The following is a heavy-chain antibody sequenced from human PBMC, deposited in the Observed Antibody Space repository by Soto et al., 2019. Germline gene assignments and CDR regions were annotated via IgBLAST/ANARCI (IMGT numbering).Heavy chain of an antibody. J-gene: IGHJ5*02. V-gene: IGHV4-31*03. CDR1: GGSISSGGYY. D-gene: IGHD3-10*01. CDR2: IYYSGST. CDR3: ARELLWFGESNNWFDP. Sequence: SETLSLTCTVSGGSISSGGYYWSWIRQHPGKGLEWIGYIYYSGSTYYNPSLKSRVTISVDTSKNQFSLKLSSVTAADTAVYYCARELLWFGESNNWFDPWGQGTLVTVSS.